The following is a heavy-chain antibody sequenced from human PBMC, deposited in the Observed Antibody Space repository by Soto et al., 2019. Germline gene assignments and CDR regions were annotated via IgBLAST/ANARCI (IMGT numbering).Heavy chain of an antibody. Sequence: SETLSLTCSVSGGSISISAYSWDCIRQPPGKGLEWIGSISYSGSTYYNPSLNSRVTISVDPSKNQLSLKLSSVTAADTALYYCASSPSSSWYFHYYGMDVWGQGTTVTVSS. CDR3: ASSPSSSWYFHYYGMDV. V-gene: IGHV4-39*01. CDR2: ISYSGST. J-gene: IGHJ6*02. CDR1: GGSISISAYS. D-gene: IGHD6-13*01.